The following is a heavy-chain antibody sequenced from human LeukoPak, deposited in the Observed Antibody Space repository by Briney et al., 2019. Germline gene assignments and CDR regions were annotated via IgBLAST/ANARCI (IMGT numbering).Heavy chain of an antibody. CDR3: ASEGMATTNVNAFDI. Sequence: GESLKISCQGSGYSFTSYWIGWVRQVPGEGLEWMEIIYPGDSDTRYSPSFQGQVTISADKSISTAYLQWSSLKASDTAMYYCASEGMATTNVNAFDIWGQGTMVTVSS. CDR1: GYSFTSYW. V-gene: IGHV5-51*01. D-gene: IGHD5-24*01. J-gene: IGHJ3*02. CDR2: IYPGDSDT.